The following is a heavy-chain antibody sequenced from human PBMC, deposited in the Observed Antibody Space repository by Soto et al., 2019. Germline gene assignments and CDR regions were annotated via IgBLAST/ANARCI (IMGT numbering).Heavy chain of an antibody. CDR1: GGSISTYY. D-gene: IGHD3-16*01. Sequence: QVQLRESGPGLVKPSDTLSLICTVSGGSISTYYWSWIRQPPGKGLEWIASVYYNGFTNYNPSLMSRVTMSVDTFRHQFSLRLNSVTAADTAMYYCARVSYDLVYYFDFWGQGTLVTVSS. CDR3: ARVSYDLVYYFDF. J-gene: IGHJ4*02. V-gene: IGHV4-59*07. CDR2: VYYNGFT.